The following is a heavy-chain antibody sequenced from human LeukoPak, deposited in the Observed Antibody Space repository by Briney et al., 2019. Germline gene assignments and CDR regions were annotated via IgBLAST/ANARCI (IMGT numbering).Heavy chain of an antibody. CDR3: ARGYCSGGSCYLNAFDI. CDR2: ISTGSSYI. V-gene: IGHV3-21*01. Sequence: PGGSLRLSCASSGFTFSSYSMNWVRQAPGKGLEWVSSISTGSSYIFYADSVKGRFTISRDNAKNSLYLQMNSLRAEDTAVYYCARGYCSGGSCYLNAFDIWGQGTMGTVSS. CDR1: GFTFSSYS. D-gene: IGHD2-15*01. J-gene: IGHJ3*02.